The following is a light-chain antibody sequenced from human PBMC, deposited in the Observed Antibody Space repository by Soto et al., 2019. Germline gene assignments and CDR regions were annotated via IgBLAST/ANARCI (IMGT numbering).Light chain of an antibody. Sequence: QSVLTQPASVSGSPGQSITISCTGTSRDVGAYDYVSWYLQYPDKAPQLLIYYVDHRPSGVSSRFSGSKSGNTASLTISGLPADDEGDYYCCSYAAGSIYFFGTGTKVTVL. CDR1: SRDVGAYDY. CDR3: CSYAAGSIYF. J-gene: IGLJ1*01. CDR2: YVD. V-gene: IGLV2-14*03.